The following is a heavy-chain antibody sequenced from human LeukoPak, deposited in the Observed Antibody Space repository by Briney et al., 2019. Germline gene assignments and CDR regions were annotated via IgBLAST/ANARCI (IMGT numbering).Heavy chain of an antibody. CDR1: GFTFSSHW. CDR2: IKQDGSET. Sequence: GGSLRLSCAGSGFTFSSHWMSWVRQTPGKGLEWVANIKQDGSETSYVDSVEGRFTISRDNTQNSLSLQMGSLRVDDTALYYCARSPRRGEFDSWGQGTLVTVSS. V-gene: IGHV3-7*01. J-gene: IGHJ4*02. D-gene: IGHD3-16*01. CDR3: ARSPRRGEFDS.